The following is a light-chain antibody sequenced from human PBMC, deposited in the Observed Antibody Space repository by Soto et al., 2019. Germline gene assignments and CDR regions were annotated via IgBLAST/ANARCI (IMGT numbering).Light chain of an antibody. CDR2: GAS. Sequence: EIVLTQSPGTLSLSPGERATLSCRASQSIATSQLAWYQQKPGQAPRLLIGASTRATGIPDRFSGSGSGTDFTLTISSLQPEDFATYYCQQLNSYPGTFGRGTKVDIK. J-gene: IGKJ1*01. CDR1: QSIATSQ. CDR3: QQLNSYPGT. V-gene: IGKV3-20*01.